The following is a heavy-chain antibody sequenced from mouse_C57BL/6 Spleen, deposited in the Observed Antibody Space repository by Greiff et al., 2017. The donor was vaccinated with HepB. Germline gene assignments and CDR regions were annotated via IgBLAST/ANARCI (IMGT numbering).Heavy chain of an antibody. CDR2: INYDGSST. D-gene: IGHD2-4*01. CDR1: GFTFSDYY. V-gene: IGHV5-16*01. CDR3: ARIYYDYDGDAMDY. Sequence: EVHLVESEGGLVQPGSSMKLSCTASGFTFSDYYMAWVRQVPEKGLEWVANINYDGSSTYYLDSLKSRFIISRDNAKNILYLQMSSLKSEDTATYYCARIYYDYDGDAMDYWGQGTSVTVSS. J-gene: IGHJ4*01.